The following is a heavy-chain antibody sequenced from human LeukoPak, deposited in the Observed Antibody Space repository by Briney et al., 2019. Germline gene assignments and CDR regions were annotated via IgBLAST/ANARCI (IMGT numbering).Heavy chain of an antibody. CDR2: INHSGST. CDR1: GGSFSGYY. CDR3: ARAPKGITMIVRVQTRKPAFDI. V-gene: IGHV4-34*01. Sequence: PSETLSLTCAVYGGSFSGYYWSWIRQPPGKGLEWIGEINHSGSTNYNPSLKSRVTISVDTSKNQFSLKLSSVTAADTAVYYCARAPKGITMIVRVQTRKPAFDIWGQGTMVTVSS. J-gene: IGHJ3*02. D-gene: IGHD3-22*01.